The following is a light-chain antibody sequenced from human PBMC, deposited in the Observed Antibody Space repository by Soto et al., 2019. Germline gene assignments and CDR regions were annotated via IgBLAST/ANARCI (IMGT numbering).Light chain of an antibody. Sequence: QSVLTQPPSASGSPGQSVTISCTGTSSDVGGYNYVSWYQQHPGKAPKLMIYEVSKRPSGVPDRFSGSKSGNTASLTVSGLLAEDEADYYCSSYGGRNNLIFGGGTKLTVL. V-gene: IGLV2-8*01. CDR1: SSDVGGYNY. CDR3: SSYGGRNNLI. J-gene: IGLJ2*01. CDR2: EVS.